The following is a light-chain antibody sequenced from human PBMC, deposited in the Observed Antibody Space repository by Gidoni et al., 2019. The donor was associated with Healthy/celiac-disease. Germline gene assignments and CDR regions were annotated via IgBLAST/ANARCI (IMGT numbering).Light chain of an antibody. J-gene: IGKJ3*01. CDR1: QSVSSSY. V-gene: IGKV3-20*01. CDR3: QHYGCSLFT. Sequence: EIVLTQSPGTLSLSPGERATLSCRASQSVSSSYLACHQQTLGQAPSLLIYVSTSRATGPPRWCSGGGSGTDFTLTISILYAEDVALYYYQHYGCSLFTFGPGTKVEIK. CDR2: VST.